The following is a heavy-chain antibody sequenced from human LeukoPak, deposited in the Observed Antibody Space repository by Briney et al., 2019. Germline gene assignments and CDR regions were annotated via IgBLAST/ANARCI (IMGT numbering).Heavy chain of an antibody. J-gene: IGHJ4*02. D-gene: IGHD3-22*01. CDR2: ISGTGGST. CDR1: GFTFSTYA. CDR3: AKGGIYYYDSSGYRFDY. Sequence: GGSLRLSCAASGFTFSTYAMTWVRQAPGKGLEWVSLISGTGGSTYYADSVKGRFTISRDNSKNTLYLQMNSLRAEDTAVYYCAKGGIYYYDSSGYRFDYWGQGTLVTVSS. V-gene: IGHV3-23*01.